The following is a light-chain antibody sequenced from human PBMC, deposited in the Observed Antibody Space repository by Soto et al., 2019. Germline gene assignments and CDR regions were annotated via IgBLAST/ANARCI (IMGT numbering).Light chain of an antibody. J-gene: IGKJ4*01. V-gene: IGKV3-20*01. CDR3: QQEGASPFS. Sequence: EIVLTQPPGTLSLSPGERATLSCRASQNIDGNFLVWHQQKPGQAPRLLINAAFTRSTGIPDSFSGSGSGTDFTLTISRLEAEDFAVYYCQQEGASPFSFGGGNKGEIK. CDR1: QNIDGNF. CDR2: AAF.